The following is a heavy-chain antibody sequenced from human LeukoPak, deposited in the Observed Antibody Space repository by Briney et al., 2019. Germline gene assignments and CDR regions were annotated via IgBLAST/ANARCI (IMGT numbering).Heavy chain of an antibody. CDR3: AKDPSGTNDY. D-gene: IGHD1-26*01. J-gene: IGHJ4*02. V-gene: IGHV3-30*18. Sequence: PGGSLRLSCAASGFTFSSYGMHWVRQAPGKGLEWVAVISYDGSNKYYAGSVKGRFTISRDNSKNTLYLQMSSLRAEDTAVYYCAKDPSGTNDYWGQGTLDTVSS. CDR2: ISYDGSNK. CDR1: GFTFSSYG.